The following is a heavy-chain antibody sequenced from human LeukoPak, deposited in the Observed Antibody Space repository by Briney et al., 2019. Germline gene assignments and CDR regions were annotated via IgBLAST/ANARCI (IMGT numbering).Heavy chain of an antibody. CDR2: IYYSGST. J-gene: IGHJ4*02. V-gene: IGHV4-39*01. Sequence: PSETLSLTCTVSGDSISSSNYYWGWIRQPPGKGLEWIGSIYYSGSTYYNASLKSRVTISVDTSKKQFSLTLTSVTAADTAVYYCASRAHTYGPLDWGQGTLVSVSS. CDR3: ASRAHTYGPLD. D-gene: IGHD3-10*01. CDR1: GDSISSSNYY.